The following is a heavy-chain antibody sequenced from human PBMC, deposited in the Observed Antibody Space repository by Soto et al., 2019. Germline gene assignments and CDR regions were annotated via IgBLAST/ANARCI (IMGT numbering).Heavy chain of an antibody. Sequence: GSLVLSYAASGFTFSNNAMSGVRQAPGKGLEWVSAISGGGITSYADSVKGRFTISRDNSKNTLYLQMNSLRAEDTAVYYCAKDWISGSSPCWGQGALVTVSS. CDR2: ISGGGIT. CDR1: GFTFSNNA. D-gene: IGHD2-15*01. J-gene: IGHJ4*02. CDR3: AKDWISGSSPC. V-gene: IGHV3-23*01.